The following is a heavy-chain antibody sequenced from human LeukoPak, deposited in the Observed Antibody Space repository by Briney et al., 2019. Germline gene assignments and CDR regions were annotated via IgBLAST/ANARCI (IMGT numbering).Heavy chain of an antibody. V-gene: IGHV1-24*01. CDR1: GYTPSELT. J-gene: IGHJ4*02. CDR2: FLVEDGET. D-gene: IGHD6-19*01. Sequence: ASARDSCMLSGYTPSELTIRCVCHALEGRRGWVSGFLVEDGETIYAEKLQGRVTMTEDKSKDTAYMEMSSLRSEDTAVYYCATGNPNSSGWSGFDYWGQGTLVTVSS. CDR3: ATGNPNSSGWSGFDY.